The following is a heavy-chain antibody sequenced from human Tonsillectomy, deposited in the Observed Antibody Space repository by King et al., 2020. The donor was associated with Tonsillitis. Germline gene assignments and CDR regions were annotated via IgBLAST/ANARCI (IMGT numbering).Heavy chain of an antibody. CDR3: ARNHPSYSGSPHNAFDL. Sequence: EVQLVESGAEVKKPGESLKISCKGFGYRFSTYWIGWVRQVPGRGLEWMAIIYPRDSDNRYSPSFQGHVTISADTSTSTVYLQWSSLQASDTAMYYCARNHPSYSGSPHNAFDLWGQGTMVIVSS. CDR1: GYRFSTYW. D-gene: IGHD1-26*01. CDR2: IYPRDSDN. J-gene: IGHJ3*01. V-gene: IGHV5-51*01.